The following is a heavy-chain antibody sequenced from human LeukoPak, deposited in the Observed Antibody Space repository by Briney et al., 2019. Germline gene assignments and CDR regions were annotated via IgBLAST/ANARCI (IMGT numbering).Heavy chain of an antibody. CDR1: GFTFSRYA. V-gene: IGHV3-23*01. J-gene: IGHJ6*02. CDR3: AKDILRYFDWLNYYYGMYV. Sequence: GGSLGLSCAASGFTFSRYAMSGVRQAPGKGLEWVSAISGSGGSTYYAASSKGRFTISRDNSKNTLYLQMNSLRAEDTAVYYCAKDILRYFDWLNYYYGMYVWGQGPTVTVSS. CDR2: ISGSGGST. D-gene: IGHD3-9*01.